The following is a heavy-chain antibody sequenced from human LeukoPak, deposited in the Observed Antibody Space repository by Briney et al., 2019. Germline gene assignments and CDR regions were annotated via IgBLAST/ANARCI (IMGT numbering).Heavy chain of an antibody. CDR1: GGSFSGYY. CDR2: INHSGST. D-gene: IGHD5-18*01. CDR3: ARELWFPGNDY. J-gene: IGHJ4*02. V-gene: IGHV4-34*01. Sequence: SETLSLTCAVYGGSFSGYYWSWIRQPPGKGLEWIGEINHSGSTNYNPSLKSRVTISVDTSKNQFSLKLSSVTAADTAVYYCARELWFPGNDYWGQGTLVTVSS.